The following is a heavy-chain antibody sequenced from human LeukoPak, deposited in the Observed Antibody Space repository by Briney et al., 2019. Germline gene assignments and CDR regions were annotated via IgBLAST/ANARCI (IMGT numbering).Heavy chain of an antibody. J-gene: IGHJ3*02. Sequence: GASVKVSCKASGYTFTSYHINWVRQATGQGLEWMGWMHPNSGDTGYAQKFQGRVTMTRNTSISTAYMELSSLRSEDTAVYYCARQVGPKGGAFDIWGQGTMVIVSS. CDR1: GYTFTSYH. CDR2: MHPNSGDT. CDR3: ARQVGPKGGAFDI. D-gene: IGHD1-26*01. V-gene: IGHV1-8*01.